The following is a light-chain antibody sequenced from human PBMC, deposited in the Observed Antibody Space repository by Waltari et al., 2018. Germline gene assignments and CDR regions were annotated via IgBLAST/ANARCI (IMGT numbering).Light chain of an antibody. J-gene: IGKJ1*01. CDR3: HQYGRSPPWT. CDR1: QMVHSTT. CDR2: DAS. Sequence: EIVLTQSPGTLSLSPGERATLSCRASQMVHSTTLAWYQQKPGQAPRLVIYDASSRATGIPDRFSGSGSGTDFTLTISRLEPEDFAVYYCHQYGRSPPWTFGQGTKVEIK. V-gene: IGKV3-20*01.